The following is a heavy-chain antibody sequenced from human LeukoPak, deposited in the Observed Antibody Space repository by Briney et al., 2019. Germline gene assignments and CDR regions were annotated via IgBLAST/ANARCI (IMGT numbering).Heavy chain of an antibody. CDR2: ISGSGGST. CDR1: GFTFSSYA. V-gene: IGHV3-23*01. Sequence: GGSLRLSCAASGFTFSSYAMSWVRQAPGKGLEWVSAISGSGGSTYYADSVKGRFTISRDNSKNTLYLQMNSLRAEDTAVYYCAKDGGYCSGGSCYSNFDYWGQGTLVTVPS. CDR3: AKDGGYCSGGSCYSNFDY. J-gene: IGHJ4*02. D-gene: IGHD2-15*01.